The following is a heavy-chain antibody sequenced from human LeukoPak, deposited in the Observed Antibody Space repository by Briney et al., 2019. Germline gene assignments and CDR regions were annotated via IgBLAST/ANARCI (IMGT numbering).Heavy chain of an antibody. V-gene: IGHV3-21*01. D-gene: IGHD5-18*01. J-gene: IGHJ4*02. CDR1: GFTFKTYS. Sequence: GGSLRLSCVVSGFTFKTYSMNWVRQAPGKGLEWVSSISSGGTYVDYADSVKGRFTISRDNAKNSLYLQMNSLRAEDTAVFYCARESGGRYSFGPWFFDLWGQGTLVTVSS. CDR2: ISSGGTYV. CDR3: ARESGGRYSFGPWFFDL.